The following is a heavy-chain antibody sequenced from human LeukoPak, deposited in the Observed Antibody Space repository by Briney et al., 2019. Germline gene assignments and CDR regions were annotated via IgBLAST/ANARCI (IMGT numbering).Heavy chain of an antibody. CDR3: ARGRSCSSTSCLYNWFDP. CDR2: IYHSGST. V-gene: IGHV4-38-2*01. J-gene: IGHJ5*02. Sequence: SETLSLTCAVSGYSISSGYYWGWIRQPPGKGLEWIGSIYHSGSTYYNPSLKSRATISVDTSKNQFSLKLSSVTAADTAVYYCARGRSCSSTSCLYNWFDPWGQGTLVTVSS. CDR1: GYSISSGYY. D-gene: IGHD2-2*01.